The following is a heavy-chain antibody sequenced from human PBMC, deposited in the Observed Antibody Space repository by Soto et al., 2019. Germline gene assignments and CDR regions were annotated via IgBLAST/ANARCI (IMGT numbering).Heavy chain of an antibody. CDR2: ISYDGSNK. D-gene: IGHD3-22*01. V-gene: IGHV3-30-3*01. CDR1: GFTFSSYA. J-gene: IGHJ5*02. Sequence: QVQLVESGGGVVQPGRSLRLSCAASGFTFSSYAMHWVRQAPGKGLEWVAVISYDGSNKYYADSVKGRFTISRDNSKNTLYLQMNSLRAEDTAVYYCARYRITMIVVVTINWFDPWGQGTLVTVSS. CDR3: ARYRITMIVVVTINWFDP.